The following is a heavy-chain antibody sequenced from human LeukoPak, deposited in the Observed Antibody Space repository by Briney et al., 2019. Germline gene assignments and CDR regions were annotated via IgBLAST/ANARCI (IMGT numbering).Heavy chain of an antibody. Sequence: GGSLRLSCAPSGFTFTDYSMNWVRQAPGKGLDSVASISTVSTYTFYADSVKGRFSISRDNVRNLLYLQMSSLGAEDTAVYYCARDGSGFYLYNYMDVWGKGPTVTVSS. J-gene: IGHJ6*03. CDR3: ARDGSGFYLYNYMDV. CDR1: GFTFTDYS. V-gene: IGHV3-21*06. CDR2: ISTVSTYT. D-gene: IGHD6-25*01.